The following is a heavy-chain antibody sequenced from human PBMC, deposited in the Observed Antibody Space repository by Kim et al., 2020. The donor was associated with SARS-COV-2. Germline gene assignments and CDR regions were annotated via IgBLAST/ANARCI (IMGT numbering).Heavy chain of an antibody. D-gene: IGHD6-19*01. V-gene: IGHV4-39*01. CDR1: GGSISSSSYY. J-gene: IGHJ4*02. CDR2: IYYSGST. Sequence: SETLSLTCTVSGGSISSSSYYWGWIRQPPGKGLEWIGSIYYSGSTYYNPSLKSRVTISVDTSKNQFSLKLSSVTAADTAVYYCARPAVAGTLWGQGTLVTVS. CDR3: ARPAVAGTL.